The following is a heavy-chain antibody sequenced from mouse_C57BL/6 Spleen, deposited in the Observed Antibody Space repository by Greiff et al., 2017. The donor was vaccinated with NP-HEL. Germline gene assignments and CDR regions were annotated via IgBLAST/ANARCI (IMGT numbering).Heavy chain of an antibody. CDR3: ASQGVYYGNWDWYFDV. Sequence: EVQLQQSGPELVKPGASVKISCKASGYTFTDYYMNWVKQSHGKSLEWIGDINPNNGGTSFNQKFKGKATLTVDKSSSTAYMELRSLTSEDSAVYYCASQGVYYGNWDWYFDVWGTGTTVTVSS. CDR1: GYTFTDYY. J-gene: IGHJ1*03. V-gene: IGHV1-26*01. CDR2: INPNNGGT. D-gene: IGHD2-1*01.